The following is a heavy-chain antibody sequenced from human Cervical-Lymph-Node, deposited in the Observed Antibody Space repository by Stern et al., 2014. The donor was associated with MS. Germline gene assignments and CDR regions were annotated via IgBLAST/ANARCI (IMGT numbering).Heavy chain of an antibody. Sequence: VQLVQSGAEVKKPGASVKVSCKASGYTFSAYYLHWVRQAPGKGLAWMGWVKPNRGGTSYAPKFHGRVTMTRDTSTSTAFMELSRLTSDDTAIYYCARGPNEHWGGHYNSHAMDVWGQGTTVTVSS. D-gene: IGHD2-21*01. CDR2: VKPNRGGT. CDR1: GYTFSAYY. CDR3: ARGPNEHWGGHYNSHAMDV. J-gene: IGHJ6*02. V-gene: IGHV1-2*02.